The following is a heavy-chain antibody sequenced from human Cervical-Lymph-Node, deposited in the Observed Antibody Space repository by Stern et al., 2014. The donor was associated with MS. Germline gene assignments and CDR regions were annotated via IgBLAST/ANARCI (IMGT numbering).Heavy chain of an antibody. V-gene: IGHV1-18*04. Sequence: QVQLVESGAEVKKPGASVKVSCKASGYTFTSYGISWVRQAPGQGLEWMGWISAYNGNTNYAQKLQGRVTMTTDTSTSTAYMELRSLRSDDTAVYYCARESYSSGWHGSNWFDPWGQGTLVTVSS. CDR2: ISAYNGNT. CDR3: ARESYSSGWHGSNWFDP. CDR1: GYTFTSYG. D-gene: IGHD6-19*01. J-gene: IGHJ5*02.